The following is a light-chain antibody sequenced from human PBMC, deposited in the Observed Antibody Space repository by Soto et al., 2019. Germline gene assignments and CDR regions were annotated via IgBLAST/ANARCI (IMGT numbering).Light chain of an antibody. J-gene: IGLJ1*01. Sequence: QSALTQPASVSGSPGQSITISCTGTSSDVGAYNYDSWYQQHPGKAPKLMIYEVSNRPSGVSNRFSGSKSGNTASLTISGLQAEDEADYYCSSYTTTNTYVFGTGTKVTVL. CDR3: SSYTTTNTYV. V-gene: IGLV2-14*01. CDR2: EVS. CDR1: SSDVGAYNY.